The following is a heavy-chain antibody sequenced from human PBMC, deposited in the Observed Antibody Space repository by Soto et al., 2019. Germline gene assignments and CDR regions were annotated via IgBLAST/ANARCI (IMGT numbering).Heavy chain of an antibody. CDR1: GCTFSSYA. Sequence: SVKVSCKASGCTFSSYAISWVRQAPGQGLEWMGGIIPIFGTANYAQKFQGRVTITADESTSTAYMELSSLRSEDTAVYYCARVHHPYYYDSSGYYFDYWGQGTLVTVSS. J-gene: IGHJ4*02. V-gene: IGHV1-69*13. CDR3: ARVHHPYYYDSSGYYFDY. CDR2: IIPIFGTA. D-gene: IGHD3-22*01.